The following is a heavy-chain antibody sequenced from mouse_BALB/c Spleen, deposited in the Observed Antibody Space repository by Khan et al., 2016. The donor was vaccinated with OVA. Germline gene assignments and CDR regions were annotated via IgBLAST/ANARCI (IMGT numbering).Heavy chain of an antibody. J-gene: IGHJ3*01. CDR3: SRSGYGSFAY. Sequence: VQLQQSGPELVKPGASVKISCKASGYTFTDYNMDWVKQSPGQSLEWIGYIYPNNGDTGYNQKFKTKATLTVDNSSSTAYMELRRLTSEDSAVYYCSRSGYGSFAYWGQGTLVTVSA. CDR1: GYTFTDYN. D-gene: IGHD1-2*01. V-gene: IGHV1S29*02. CDR2: IYPNNGDT.